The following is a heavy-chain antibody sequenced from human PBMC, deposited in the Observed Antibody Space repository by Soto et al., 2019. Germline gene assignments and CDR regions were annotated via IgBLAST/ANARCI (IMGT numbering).Heavy chain of an antibody. J-gene: IGHJ6*02. CDR1: GGSISGDYW. D-gene: IGHD1-26*01. CDR3: ARGDSGSDLRVVLGYYYVMDI. V-gene: IGHV4-4*02. CDR2: IFHSGST. Sequence: QVRLQESGPGLVKPSGTLSLACVVSGGSISGDYWWTWVRQSPGKGLEWLGEIFHSGSTNSNPSLKTRVTLAVDKSKREFSLNLTSVTAADTAVYYCARGDSGSDLRVVLGYYYVMDIWGQGTTVTVSS.